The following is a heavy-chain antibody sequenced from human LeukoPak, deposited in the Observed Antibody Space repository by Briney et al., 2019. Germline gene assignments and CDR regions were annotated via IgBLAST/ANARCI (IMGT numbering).Heavy chain of an antibody. D-gene: IGHD6-13*01. CDR3: ARVPVPSPPAGIGGYYFDY. V-gene: IGHV1-18*01. CDR2: IGAYNGNT. Sequence: ASVKVSCKASGYTFTSYGISWVRQVPGQGLEWMGWIGAYNGNTNYAQKLQGRVTMTTDTSTSTAYMELRSLRSDDTAVYYCARVPVPSPPAGIGGYYFDYWGQGTLVTVSS. J-gene: IGHJ4*02. CDR1: GYTFTSYG.